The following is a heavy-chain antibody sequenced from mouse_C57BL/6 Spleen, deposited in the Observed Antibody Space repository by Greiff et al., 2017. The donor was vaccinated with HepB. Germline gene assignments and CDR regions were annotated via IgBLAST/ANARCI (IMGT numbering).Heavy chain of an antibody. Sequence: QVQLQQSGAELVRPGASVKLSCKASGYTFTDYYINWVKQRPGQGLEWIARIYPGSGNTYYNEKFKGKATLTAEKSSSTAYMQLNSLTSEDSAVYFCARSLIRGGWFAYWGQGTLVTVSA. V-gene: IGHV1-76*01. CDR1: GYTFTDYY. CDR3: ARSLIRGGWFAY. CDR2: IYPGSGNT. J-gene: IGHJ3*01.